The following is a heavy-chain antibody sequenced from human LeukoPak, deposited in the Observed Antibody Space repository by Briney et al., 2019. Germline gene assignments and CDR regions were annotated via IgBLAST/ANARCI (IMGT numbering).Heavy chain of an antibody. V-gene: IGHV7-4-1*02. D-gene: IGHD3-16*01. CDR2: INTDTGNP. Sequence: ASVKVSCKASGYTFSNYAINWVRQAPGQGLEWMGWINTDTGNPRYAQDFTGRFVFTLDTSVSTAYLQISGLRAEDTAVYYCARRSTSLGAPFHDDYWGQGTLITVSS. CDR3: ARRSTSLGAPFHDDY. CDR1: GYTFSNYA. J-gene: IGHJ4*02.